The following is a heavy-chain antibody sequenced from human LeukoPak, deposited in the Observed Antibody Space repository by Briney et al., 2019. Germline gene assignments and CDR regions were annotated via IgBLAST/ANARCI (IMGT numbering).Heavy chain of an antibody. D-gene: IGHD3-22*01. V-gene: IGHV4-30-4*01. J-gene: IGHJ5*02. CDR2: MYYSGST. CDR1: GGSISSGDYY. Sequence: SQTLSLTCTVSGGSISSGDYYWRWIRQPPGKGLEWIAHMYYSGSTYYNPSLKSRVTMSADTSKNQLSLKLSSVTAADTAVYYCARPYYYDSRIDPWGQGILVTVSS. CDR3: ARPYYYDSRIDP.